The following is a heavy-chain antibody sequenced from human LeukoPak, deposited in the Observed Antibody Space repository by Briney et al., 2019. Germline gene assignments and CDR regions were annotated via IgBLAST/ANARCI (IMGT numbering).Heavy chain of an antibody. Sequence: GGSLRLSCAASGFTFSSYAMSWVRRAPGKGLEWVSAISGSGGSTYYADSVKGRFTISRDNAKNSLSLQMNSLRAEDTAIYYCARSRGGDAFDIWGQGTMVTVSS. CDR3: ARSRGGDAFDI. J-gene: IGHJ3*02. V-gene: IGHV3-23*01. D-gene: IGHD3-16*01. CDR1: GFTFSSYA. CDR2: ISGSGGST.